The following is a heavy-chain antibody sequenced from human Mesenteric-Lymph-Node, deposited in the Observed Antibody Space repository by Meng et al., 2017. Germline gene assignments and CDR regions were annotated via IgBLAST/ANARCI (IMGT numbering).Heavy chain of an antibody. J-gene: IGHJ3*02. CDR1: GYTFTSYA. CDR2: IYAGNGNT. Sequence: SVNVSCKASGYTFTSYARHWVRQAPGQRLEWMGWIYAGNGNTKYSQKFQGRVTITRDTSASTAYMELNSLRSEDTAVYYCARVYYYDCSGYYYHAFDIWGEGTMVTVSS. CDR3: ARVYYYDCSGYYYHAFDI. D-gene: IGHD3-22*01. V-gene: IGHV1-3*01.